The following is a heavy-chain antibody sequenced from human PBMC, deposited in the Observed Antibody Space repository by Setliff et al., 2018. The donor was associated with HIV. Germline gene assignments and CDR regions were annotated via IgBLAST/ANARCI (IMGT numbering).Heavy chain of an antibody. CDR1: GGSISSSSYY. D-gene: IGHD2-2*01. Sequence: SETLSLTCTVSGGSISSSSYYWGWIRQPPGKGLEWSGEIYHSGSTNYNPSLKSRVTISLDRFKNQFSLKLTSVTAADTAVYYCASRVPAARHFDYWGQGTLVTVSS. CDR3: ASRVPAARHFDY. J-gene: IGHJ4*02. CDR2: IYHSGST. V-gene: IGHV4-39*07.